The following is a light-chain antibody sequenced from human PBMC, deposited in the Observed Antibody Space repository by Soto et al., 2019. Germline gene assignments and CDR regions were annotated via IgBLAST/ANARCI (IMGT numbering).Light chain of an antibody. J-gene: IGKJ5*01. Sequence: DIQLTQSPSTLSASVGDRVTITCRASQGISGSFNWYQQKPGKAPKLLIYGASTLQSGVPSRLSGSGSGTDYTLTISSLQPEDFATYYCQQSYRTPTFGQGTRLEIK. V-gene: IGKV1-39*01. CDR2: GAS. CDR3: QQSYRTPT. CDR1: QGISGS.